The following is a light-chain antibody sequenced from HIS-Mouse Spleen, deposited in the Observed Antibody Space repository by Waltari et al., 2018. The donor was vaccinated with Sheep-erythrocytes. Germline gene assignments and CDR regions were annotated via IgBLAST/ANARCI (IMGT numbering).Light chain of an antibody. CDR3: CSYAGSNTPWV. CDR1: SSDVGSYNR. CDR2: EGS. J-gene: IGLJ3*02. Sequence: QSALTQPASVSGSPGQSITISCTGPSSDVGSYNRVSWYQQHPGKAPKLMIYEGSKRPSGVSNRFSGSKSGNTASLTISGLQAEDEADYYCCSYAGSNTPWVFGGGTKLTVL. V-gene: IGLV2-23*01.